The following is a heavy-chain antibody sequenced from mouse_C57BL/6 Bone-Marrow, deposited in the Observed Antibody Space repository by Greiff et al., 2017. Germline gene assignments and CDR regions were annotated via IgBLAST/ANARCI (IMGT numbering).Heavy chain of an antibody. V-gene: IGHV1-20*01. Sequence: VQLQQSGPELVKPGDSVKISCKASGYSFTGYYMNWVLQSHGTSLEWIGRINPYNGDTFYNQKFKGKATLTVEKSSSTAHMELRSLTSEDSAVYYCARGATVADYWGQGTTLTVAS. CDR1: GYSFTGYY. CDR3: ARGATVADY. D-gene: IGHD1-1*01. J-gene: IGHJ2*01. CDR2: INPYNGDT.